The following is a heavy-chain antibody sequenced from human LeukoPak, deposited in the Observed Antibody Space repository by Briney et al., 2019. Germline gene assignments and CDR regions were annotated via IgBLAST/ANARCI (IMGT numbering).Heavy chain of an antibody. CDR1: GFTFDDYG. D-gene: IGHD3-3*01. CDR3: ARDLPPTYYDFWSGFPSDY. V-gene: IGHV3-20*04. J-gene: IGHJ4*02. Sequence: GGSLRLSCAASGFTFDDYGMSWVRQAPGKGLEWVSGINWNGGSTGYADSVKGRFTISRDNAKNSLYLQMNSLRAEDTALYYCARDLPPTYYDFWSGFPSDYWGQGTLVTVSS. CDR2: INWNGGST.